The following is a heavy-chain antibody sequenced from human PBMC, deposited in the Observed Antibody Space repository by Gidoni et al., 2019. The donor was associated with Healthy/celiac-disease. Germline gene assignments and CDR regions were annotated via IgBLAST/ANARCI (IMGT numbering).Heavy chain of an antibody. V-gene: IGHV3-23*04. CDR2: ISGSGGST. CDR3: ALARVQEGWFDP. CDR1: GLTSSSYA. J-gene: IGHJ5*02. Sequence: EVQLVESGGGLVQPGGSLRLSCAASGLTSSSYAMSWVRQAPGKGLEWVSAISGSGGSTYYAGSVKGRFTISRDNSKNTRYLQMNSLRAGDTAVYYCALARVQEGWFDPWGQGTLVTVSS.